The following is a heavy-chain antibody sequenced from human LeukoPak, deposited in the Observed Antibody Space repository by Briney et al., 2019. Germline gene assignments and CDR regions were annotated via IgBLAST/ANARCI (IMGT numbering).Heavy chain of an antibody. D-gene: IGHD6-6*01. Sequence: GASVKVSCKASGGTFSSYAISWVRQAPGQGLEWMGGIIPIFGTANYAQKFQGRVTITADESTSTAYMELSSLRSEDTAVYYCARVLLPPPYSSSSGYSDYWGQGTLVTVSS. CDR1: GGTFSSYA. J-gene: IGHJ4*02. CDR3: ARVLLPPPYSSSSGYSDY. CDR2: IIPIFGTA. V-gene: IGHV1-69*13.